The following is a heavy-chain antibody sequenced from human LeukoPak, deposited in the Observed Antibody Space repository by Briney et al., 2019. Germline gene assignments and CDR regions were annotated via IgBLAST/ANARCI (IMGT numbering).Heavy chain of an antibody. CDR3: AREVQWKAGYYYYYGMDV. D-gene: IGHD6-19*01. CDR1: GYTLTGYY. CDR2: INPNSGGT. J-gene: IGHJ6*02. V-gene: IGHV1-2*06. Sequence: ASVKVSCKASGYTLTGYYMHWVRQAPGQGLEWMGRINPNSGGTNYAQKFQGRVTMTRDTSISTAYMELSRLRSDDTAVYYCAREVQWKAGYYYYYGMDVWGQGTTVTVSS.